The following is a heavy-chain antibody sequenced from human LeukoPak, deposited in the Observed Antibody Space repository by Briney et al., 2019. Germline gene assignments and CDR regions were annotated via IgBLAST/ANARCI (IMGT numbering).Heavy chain of an antibody. Sequence: GGSLRLSCAASGFTFSSYSMNWVRQAPGKGLEWVSYISSSSTIYYADSVKGRFTISRDNAKNSLYLQMNSLRAEDTAVYYCARDREWELLYYYYYMDVWGKGTTVTVSS. D-gene: IGHD1-26*01. CDR3: ARDREWELLYYYYYMDV. J-gene: IGHJ6*03. CDR1: GFTFSSYS. CDR2: ISSSSTI. V-gene: IGHV3-48*01.